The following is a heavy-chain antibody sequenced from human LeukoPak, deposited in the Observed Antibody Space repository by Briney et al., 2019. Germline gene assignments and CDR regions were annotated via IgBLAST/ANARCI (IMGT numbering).Heavy chain of an antibody. J-gene: IGHJ4*02. Sequence: PSETLSLTCAVYGGSFSGYYWSRIRQPPGKGLEWIGEINHSGSTNYNPSLKSRVTISVDTSKNQFSLKLSSVTAADTAVYYCARVSSGWYATPEHEFDYWGQGTLVTVSS. CDR1: GGSFSGYY. D-gene: IGHD6-19*01. V-gene: IGHV4-34*01. CDR3: ARVSSGWYATPEHEFDY. CDR2: INHSGST.